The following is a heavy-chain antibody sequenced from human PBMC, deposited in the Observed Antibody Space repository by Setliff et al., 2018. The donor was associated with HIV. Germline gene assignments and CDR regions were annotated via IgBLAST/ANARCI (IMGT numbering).Heavy chain of an antibody. CDR1: GYIFTDYY. V-gene: IGHV1-2*02. J-gene: IGHJ4*02. D-gene: IGHD1-26*01. Sequence: WASVKVSCKASGYIFTDYYMHWVRQVPGQGLEWMGWSNPNTGGTKYAQKFQGRVTMTRDTSISTAYMELSRLRSDDTAVYYCARDFFGQRVGATLGYWGQGTLVTVSS. CDR3: ARDFFGQRVGATLGY. CDR2: SNPNTGGT.